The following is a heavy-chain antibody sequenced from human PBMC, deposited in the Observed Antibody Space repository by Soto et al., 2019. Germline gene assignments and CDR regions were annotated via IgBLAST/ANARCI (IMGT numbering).Heavy chain of an antibody. V-gene: IGHV3-33*01. Sequence: GGSLRLSXAASGFTFSSYGMHWVRQAPGKGLEWVAVIWYDGSNKYYADSVKGRFTISRDNSKNTLYLQMNSLRAEDTAVYYCARGAITILGVVIEALFDYWGQGTLVTVSS. J-gene: IGHJ4*02. D-gene: IGHD3-3*01. CDR2: IWYDGSNK. CDR3: ARGAITILGVVIEALFDY. CDR1: GFTFSSYG.